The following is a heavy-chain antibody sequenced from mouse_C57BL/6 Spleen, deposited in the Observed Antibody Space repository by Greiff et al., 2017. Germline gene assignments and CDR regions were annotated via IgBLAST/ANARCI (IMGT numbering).Heavy chain of an antibody. Sequence: EVQVVESGPGMVKPSQSLSLTCTVTGYSITSGYDWHWIRHFPGNKLEWMGYISYSGSTNYNPSLKSRISITHDTSKNHFFLKLNSVTTEDTATYYCARWGYYAMDYWGQGTSVTVSA. CDR2: ISYSGST. V-gene: IGHV3-1*01. CDR3: ARWGYYAMDY. J-gene: IGHJ4*01. CDR1: GYSITSGYD.